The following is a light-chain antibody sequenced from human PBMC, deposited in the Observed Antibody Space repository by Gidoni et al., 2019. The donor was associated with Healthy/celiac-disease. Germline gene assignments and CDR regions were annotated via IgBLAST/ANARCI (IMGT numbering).Light chain of an antibody. Sequence: DIQMTQSPSSLSASVGDRVTITCRASQSISSYLNWYQQKPGKAPKLLIYAASSLQSGVPSSFSGSGSGTDFTLTISSLQPEDFATYYCQQSYSTPYTFXXXTKLEIK. J-gene: IGKJ2*01. V-gene: IGKV1-39*01. CDR2: AAS. CDR3: QQSYSTPYT. CDR1: QSISSY.